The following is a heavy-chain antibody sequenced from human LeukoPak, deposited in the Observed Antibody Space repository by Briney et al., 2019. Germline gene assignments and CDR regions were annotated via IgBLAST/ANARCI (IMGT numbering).Heavy chain of an antibody. CDR1: GGTFSSYA. J-gene: IGHJ3*02. D-gene: IGHD2-15*01. CDR3: AIPDPPSRGGSSKASEDAFDI. V-gene: IGHV1-69*13. Sequence: GASVKASCKASGGTFSSYAISWVRPAPGQGLEWMGGIIPIFGTANYAQKFQGRVTITADESTSTAYMELSSLRSEDTAVYYCAIPDPPSRGGSSKASEDAFDIWGQGTMVTVSS. CDR2: IIPIFGTA.